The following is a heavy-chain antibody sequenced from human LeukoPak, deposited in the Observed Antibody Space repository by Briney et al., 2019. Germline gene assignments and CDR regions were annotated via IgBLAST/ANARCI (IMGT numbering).Heavy chain of an antibody. Sequence: VASVKVSCKASGGTFSSYAISWVRQAPGQGLEWMGGIIPIFGTANYAQKFQGRVTITRDASANIAYMELTSLRSEDTAVYYCARGLGYIEYYYYGMDVWGQGTTVTVSS. CDR2: IIPIFGTA. J-gene: IGHJ6*02. V-gene: IGHV1-69*05. CDR3: ARGLGYIEYYYYGMDV. CDR1: GGTFSSYA. D-gene: IGHD6-13*01.